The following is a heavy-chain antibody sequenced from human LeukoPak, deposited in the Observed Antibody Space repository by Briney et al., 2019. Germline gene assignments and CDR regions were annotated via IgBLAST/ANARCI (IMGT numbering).Heavy chain of an antibody. V-gene: IGHV3-11*01. CDR2: ISGSGRNI. D-gene: IGHD6-19*01. J-gene: IGHJ4*02. CDR1: GFTFRDYY. CDR3: AREDGSGWPSHDH. Sequence: RPGGSLRLSCEASGFTFRDYYMTWIRQAPGKGLEWLLYISGSGRNIYYADSVRGRFTVSRDNAKNSLFLQMNSLRVEDTGVYYCAREDGSGWPSHDHWGQGTLVAVS.